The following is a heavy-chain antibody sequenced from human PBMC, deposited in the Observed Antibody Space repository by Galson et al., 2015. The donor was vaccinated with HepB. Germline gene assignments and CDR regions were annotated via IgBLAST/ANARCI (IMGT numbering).Heavy chain of an antibody. V-gene: IGHV4-39*01. D-gene: IGHD6-13*01. J-gene: IGHJ5*02. Sequence: ETLSLTCTVSGGSISSSSYYWGWIRQPPGKGLEWIGSIYYSGSTYYNPSLKSRVTISVDTSKNQFSLKLSSVTAADTAVYYCARHVYSSSLPYNWFDPWGQGTLVTVSS. CDR1: GGSISSSSYY. CDR2: IYYSGST. CDR3: ARHVYSSSLPYNWFDP.